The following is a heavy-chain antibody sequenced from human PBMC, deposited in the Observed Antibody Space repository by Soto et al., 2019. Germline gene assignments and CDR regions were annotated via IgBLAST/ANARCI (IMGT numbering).Heavy chain of an antibody. CDR1: GFTFSSYA. CDR3: AKSMLYYDFWSGHNWFDP. Sequence: GGSLRLSCAASGFTFSSYAMSWVRQAPGKGLEWVSAISGSGGSTYYADSVKGRFTISRDNSKNTLYLQMNSLRAEDTAVYYRAKSMLYYDFWSGHNWFDPWGQGTLVTVSS. D-gene: IGHD3-3*01. CDR2: ISGSGGST. V-gene: IGHV3-23*01. J-gene: IGHJ5*02.